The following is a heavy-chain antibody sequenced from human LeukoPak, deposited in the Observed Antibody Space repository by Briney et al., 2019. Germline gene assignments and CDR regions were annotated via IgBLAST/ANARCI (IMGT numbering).Heavy chain of an antibody. D-gene: IGHD2-2*01. CDR1: GFTFSSYA. Sequence: PGGSLRLSCAASGFTFSSYAMSWVRQAPGKGLEWVSAISSSGGSTSYADSVKGRFTISRDNSENTLYLQMNSLRAEDTAVYYCAKGVGSSCHGDFDYWGQGTLVTVSS. V-gene: IGHV3-23*01. CDR2: ISSSGGST. CDR3: AKGVGSSCHGDFDY. J-gene: IGHJ4*02.